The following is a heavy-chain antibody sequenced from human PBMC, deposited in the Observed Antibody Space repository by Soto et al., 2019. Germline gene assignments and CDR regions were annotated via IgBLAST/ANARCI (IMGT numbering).Heavy chain of an antibody. J-gene: IGHJ4*02. V-gene: IGHV3-33*01. Sequence: GGSLRLSCAASGFTFSSYGMHWVRQAPGKGLEWVAVIWYDGSNKYYADSVKGRFTISRDNSRNTLYLQMNSLRAEDTAVYYCARVAHDYGDYYFDYWGQGTLVTVSS. D-gene: IGHD4-17*01. CDR1: GFTFSSYG. CDR2: IWYDGSNK. CDR3: ARVAHDYGDYYFDY.